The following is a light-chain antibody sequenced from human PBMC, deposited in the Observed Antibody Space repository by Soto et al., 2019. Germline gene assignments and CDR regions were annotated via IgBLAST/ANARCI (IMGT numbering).Light chain of an antibody. Sequence: EIVMTQSPATLSVSPGERATISCRASQSVSSNLAWYQQKPGQAPRLLIYGASTRATGIPARFSGSGSGTEFTLPISSLQSADVAVYYCQQYNNWPFPSWTFGQGTKVEIK. CDR3: QQYNNWPFPSWT. V-gene: IGKV3-15*01. CDR1: QSVSSN. CDR2: GAS. J-gene: IGKJ1*01.